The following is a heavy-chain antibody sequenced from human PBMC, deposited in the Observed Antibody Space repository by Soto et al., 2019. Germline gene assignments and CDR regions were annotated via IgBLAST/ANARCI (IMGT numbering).Heavy chain of an antibody. CDR1: AGSIRCTCYY. Sequence: DTLYLTFTVSAGSIRCTCYYWGWIRQPPGKGLEWIGSIYYSGSTYYNPSLKSRVTISVDTSKNQFSLKLSSVTAADTAVYYCEVIALSGAFDIWGQGTMV. J-gene: IGHJ3*02. V-gene: IGHV4-39*01. D-gene: IGHD2-21*01. CDR2: IYYSGST. CDR3: EVIALSGAFDI.